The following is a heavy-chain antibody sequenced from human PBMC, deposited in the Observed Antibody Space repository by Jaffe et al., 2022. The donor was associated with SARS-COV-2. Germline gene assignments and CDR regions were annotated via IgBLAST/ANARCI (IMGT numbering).Heavy chain of an antibody. CDR3: ARVRPPTDYRGSGSFYADMFFDY. V-gene: IGHV3-53*02. D-gene: IGHD3-10*01. CDR1: GFTVSSNF. J-gene: IGHJ4*02. Sequence: EVQLVETGGGLIQPGESLRLSCAVSGFTVSSNFMSWVRQAPGKGLEWVSAIYTVGSTYYADSVEGRFTISRDTSKNTVYLQMNSLRGEDTAVYYCARVRPPTDYRGSGSFYADMFFDYWGQGTPVTVSS. CDR2: IYTVGST.